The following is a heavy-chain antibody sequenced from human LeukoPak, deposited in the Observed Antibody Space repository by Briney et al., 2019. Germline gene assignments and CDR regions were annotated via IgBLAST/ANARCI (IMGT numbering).Heavy chain of an antibody. CDR1: GFTFSNYW. D-gene: IGHD1-26*01. CDR3: ARVGWEPRFDAFDI. J-gene: IGHJ3*02. V-gene: IGHV3-7*05. CDR2: IKQDGSEK. Sequence: GGSLRLSCAASGFTFSNYWMSWVRQAPGKGLEWVANIKQDGSEKYYVDSVKGRFTISRDNAKNSLYLQMNSLRAEDTAVYYCARVGWEPRFDAFDIWGQGTMVIVSS.